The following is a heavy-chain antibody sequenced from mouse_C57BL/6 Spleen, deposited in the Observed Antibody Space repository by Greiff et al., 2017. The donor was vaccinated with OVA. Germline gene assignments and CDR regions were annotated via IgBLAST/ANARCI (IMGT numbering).Heavy chain of an antibody. D-gene: IGHD1-1*01. CDR3: ARDTTVDYYAMDY. CDR2: IDPNSGGT. CDR1: GYTFTSYW. Sequence: QVQLKQPGAELVKPGASVKLSCKASGYTFTSYWMHWVKQRPGRGLEWIGRIDPNSGGTKYNEKFKSKATLTVDKPSSTAYMQLSSLTSEDSAVYYCARDTTVDYYAMDYWGQGTSVTVSS. J-gene: IGHJ4*01. V-gene: IGHV1-72*01.